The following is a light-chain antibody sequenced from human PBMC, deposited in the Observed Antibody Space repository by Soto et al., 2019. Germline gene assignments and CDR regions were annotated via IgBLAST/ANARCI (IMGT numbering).Light chain of an antibody. CDR2: SNN. CDR1: SSNIGSNT. CDR3: AAWDDSLNGPV. V-gene: IGLV1-44*01. J-gene: IGLJ2*01. Sequence: LTQPPSASGTPGQRVTISCSGSSSNIGSNTVNWYQQLPGTAPKLLIYSNNQRPSGVPDRFSGSKSGTSASLAISGLQSEDEADYYCAAWDDSLNGPVFGGGTKVTVL.